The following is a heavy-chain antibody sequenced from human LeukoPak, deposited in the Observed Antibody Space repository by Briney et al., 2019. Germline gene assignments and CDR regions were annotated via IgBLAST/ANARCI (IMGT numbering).Heavy chain of an antibody. CDR1: GYSFTGYY. V-gene: IGHV1-2*02. J-gene: IGHJ4*02. D-gene: IGHD6-13*01. Sequence: ASVKVSCKASGYSFTGYYMHWVRQAPGQGLEWMGRINPNGGGTNYAQKFQGRVTMARDTSISTAYMELSRLRSDDTAVYYCARAPPPGAAAAHDYWGQGTLVTVSS. CDR2: INPNGGGT. CDR3: ARAPPPGAAAAHDY.